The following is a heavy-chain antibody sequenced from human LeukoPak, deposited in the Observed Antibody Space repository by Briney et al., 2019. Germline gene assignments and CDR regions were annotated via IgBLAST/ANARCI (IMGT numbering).Heavy chain of an antibody. CDR1: GFSLSTSGMR. J-gene: IGHJ3*02. Sequence: ESGPTLVNPTQTLTLTCTFSGFSLSTSGMRVSWIRQPPGKALEWLDRINWDDDKFYSTSLKTRLTISKDTAKNQVVLTMTNMDPVDTATYYCARTLYYYDSSGYYNTGDDAFDIWGQGTMVTVSS. CDR3: ARTLYYYDSSGYYNTGDDAFDI. V-gene: IGHV2-70*04. CDR2: INWDDDK. D-gene: IGHD3-22*01.